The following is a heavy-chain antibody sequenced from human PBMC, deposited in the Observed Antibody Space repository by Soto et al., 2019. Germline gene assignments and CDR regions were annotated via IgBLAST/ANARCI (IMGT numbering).Heavy chain of an antibody. J-gene: IGHJ6*02. D-gene: IGHD6-13*01. CDR3: AAQASSSWYSYYHYGMDV. V-gene: IGHV1-8*01. Sequence: GXSXKVSCKASGYTXTSYDIHWVRQATGQGLEWMGWMNPNSGNTGYAQKFQGRVTMTRNTSISTAYMELSSLRYEDTDVYYCAAQASSSWYSYYHYGMDVWGQGTTVT. CDR1: GYTXTSYD. CDR2: MNPNSGNT.